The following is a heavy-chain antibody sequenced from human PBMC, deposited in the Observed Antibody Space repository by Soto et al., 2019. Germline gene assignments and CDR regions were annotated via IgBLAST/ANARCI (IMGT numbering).Heavy chain of an antibody. Sequence: QVQLVESGGGVVQPGRSLRLSCAASGFTFSSYGMHWVRQAPGKGLEWGAVISYDGSNKYYADSVKGRFTISRDNSKNTLYLQMNSLRAEDTAVYYCAKALRIMITFGGVIGPFDYWGQGTLVTVSS. CDR1: GFTFSSYG. V-gene: IGHV3-30*18. CDR2: ISYDGSNK. J-gene: IGHJ4*02. D-gene: IGHD3-16*02. CDR3: AKALRIMITFGGVIGPFDY.